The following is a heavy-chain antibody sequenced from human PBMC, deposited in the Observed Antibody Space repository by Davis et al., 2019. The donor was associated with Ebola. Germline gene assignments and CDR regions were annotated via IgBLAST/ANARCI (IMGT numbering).Heavy chain of an antibody. V-gene: IGHV4-34*01. D-gene: IGHD4-11*01. CDR1: AGSFSGYY. J-gene: IGHJ4*02. CDR3: AGGLAMTTGGADY. Sequence: PSETLSLTCAVYAGSFSGYYWSWIRQPPGKGLEWIGEINHSGSTNYNPSLKSRVTISVDTSKSQFSLKLSSVTAADTALYYCAGGLAMTTGGADYWGQGALVAVSS. CDR2: INHSGST.